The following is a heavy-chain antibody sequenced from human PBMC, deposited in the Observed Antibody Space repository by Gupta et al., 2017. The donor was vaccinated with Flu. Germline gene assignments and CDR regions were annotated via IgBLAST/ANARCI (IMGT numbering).Heavy chain of an antibody. D-gene: IGHD5-12*01. CDR2: ISWNSGSI. V-gene: IGHV3-9*01. CDR3: AKSRYSGYEYADYFDY. J-gene: IGHJ4*02. CDR1: GFTFDDYA. Sequence: EVQLVESGGGLVQPGRSLRLSCAASGFTFDDYAMHWVRQAPGEGLEWVSGISWNSGSIGYADSVKGRFTISRDNAKNSLYLQMNSLRAEDTALYYCAKSRYSGYEYADYFDYWGQGTLVTVSS.